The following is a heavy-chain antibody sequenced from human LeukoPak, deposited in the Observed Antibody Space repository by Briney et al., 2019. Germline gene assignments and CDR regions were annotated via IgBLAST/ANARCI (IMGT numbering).Heavy chain of an antibody. Sequence: GGSLRLSCAASGFTFSSYSMNWVRQAPGKGLEWASSISSSSSYIYYADSVKGRFTISRDNSKNTLYLQMNSLRAEDTAVYYCAKDRVTMIVAGNWFDPWGQGTLVTVSS. V-gene: IGHV3-21*04. J-gene: IGHJ5*02. D-gene: IGHD3-22*01. CDR2: ISSSSSYI. CDR3: AKDRVTMIVAGNWFDP. CDR1: GFTFSSYS.